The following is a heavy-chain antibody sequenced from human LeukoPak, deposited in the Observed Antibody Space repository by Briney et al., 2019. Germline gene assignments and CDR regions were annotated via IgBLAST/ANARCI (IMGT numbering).Heavy chain of an antibody. Sequence: PGRSLRLSCAVSGFTFSSYGMHWVRQAPGKGLEWVAVISYDGSNKYYADSVKGRFTISRDNSKNTLYLQMNSLRAEDTAVYYCAKATYSSGWPDAFDIWGQGTMVTVSS. CDR2: ISYDGSNK. J-gene: IGHJ3*02. CDR3: AKATYSSGWPDAFDI. D-gene: IGHD6-19*01. V-gene: IGHV3-30*18. CDR1: GFTFSSYG.